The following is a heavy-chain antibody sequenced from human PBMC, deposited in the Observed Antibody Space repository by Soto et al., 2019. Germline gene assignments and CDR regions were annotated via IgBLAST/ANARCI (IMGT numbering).Heavy chain of an antibody. V-gene: IGHV3-43*01. D-gene: IGHD2-21*02. CDR1: GFTFDDYT. CDR3: AKDMGLRASYCGGDCIPPAYYYYGMDV. Sequence: PGGSLRLSCAASGFTFDDYTMHWVRQAPGKGLEWVSLISWDGGSTYYADSVKGRFTISRDNSKNSLYLQMNSLRTEDTALYYCAKDMGLRASYCGGDCIPPAYYYYGMDVWGQGTTVTVSS. CDR2: ISWDGGST. J-gene: IGHJ6*02.